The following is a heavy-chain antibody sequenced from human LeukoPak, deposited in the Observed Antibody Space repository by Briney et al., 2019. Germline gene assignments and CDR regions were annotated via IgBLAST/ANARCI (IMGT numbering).Heavy chain of an antibody. CDR2: IYYSGGNT. CDR3: AKDQGQAVVPRRFDY. CDR1: GFMFSNFA. V-gene: IGHV3-23*01. D-gene: IGHD2-2*01. Sequence: GGSLRLSCAASGFMFSNFAMSWVRQAPGKGLEWVSTIYYSGGNTYSADSVKGRFTISRDNAKNTLYLQMDSLRAEDTAVYYCAKDQGQAVVPRRFDYWGQGTLVTVSS. J-gene: IGHJ4*02.